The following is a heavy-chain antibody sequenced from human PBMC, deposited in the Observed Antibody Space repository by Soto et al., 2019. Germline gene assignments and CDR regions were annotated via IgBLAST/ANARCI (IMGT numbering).Heavy chain of an antibody. Sequence: SLRLSCAASGFTFSRYSMNWVRQAPGKGLEWVSHISGSSSTIYYTDSVKGRFTVSRDNAKNSLYLQMNSLRDEDTAVYFCAKTSLRVYYYGMDVWGQGTTVTAP. J-gene: IGHJ6*02. CDR1: GFTFSRYS. V-gene: IGHV3-48*02. CDR3: AKTSLRVYYYGMDV. CDR2: ISGSSSTI.